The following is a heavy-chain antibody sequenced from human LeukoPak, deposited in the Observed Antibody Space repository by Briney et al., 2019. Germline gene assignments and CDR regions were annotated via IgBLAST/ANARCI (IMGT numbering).Heavy chain of an antibody. CDR2: IYYSGST. V-gene: IGHV4-39*01. CDR1: GGSISSSSYY. D-gene: IGHD5-24*01. CDR3: ARHGPVEMATILNFDY. J-gene: IGHJ4*02. Sequence: SETLSLTCTVSGGSISSSSYYWCWIRQPPGKGLEWIGSIYYSGSTYYNPSLKSRVTISVDTSKNQFSLKLSSVTAADTAVYYCARHGPVEMATILNFDYWGQGTLVTVSS.